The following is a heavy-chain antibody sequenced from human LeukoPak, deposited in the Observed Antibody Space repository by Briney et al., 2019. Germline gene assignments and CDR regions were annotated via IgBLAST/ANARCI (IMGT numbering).Heavy chain of an antibody. D-gene: IGHD3-10*01. V-gene: IGHV4-34*01. Sequence: SETLSLTCAVYGGSFSGYYWSWIRQPPGKGLEWIGEINHSGSTNYNPSLKSRVTISVDTSKNQFSLKLSSVTAADTAVYYCARGKIGSGNFDYGGRGPLATVPS. CDR3: ARGKIGSGNFDY. CDR2: INHSGST. CDR1: GGSFSGYY. J-gene: IGHJ4*02.